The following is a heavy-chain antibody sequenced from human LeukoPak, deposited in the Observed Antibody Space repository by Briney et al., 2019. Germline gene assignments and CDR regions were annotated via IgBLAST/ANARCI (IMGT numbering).Heavy chain of an antibody. CDR3: ARDKSWKSWAFDI. Sequence: PGGSLRLSCAASGFTFSSYSMNWVRQAPGKGLEWVSSISSSSSYIYYADSVKGRFTISRDNAKNSLYLQMNSLRAEDTAVYYCARDKSWKSWAFDIWGQGTMVTVSS. CDR1: GFTFSSYS. D-gene: IGHD1-1*01. CDR2: ISSSSSYI. J-gene: IGHJ3*02. V-gene: IGHV3-21*01.